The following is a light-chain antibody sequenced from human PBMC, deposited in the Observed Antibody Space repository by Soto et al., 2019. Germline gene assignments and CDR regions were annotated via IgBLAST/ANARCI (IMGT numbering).Light chain of an antibody. J-gene: IGLJ1*01. CDR1: SSDVGGYNY. Sequence: QSVLTQPASVSGSPGQSITISCTGTSSDVGGYNYVSWYQQHPDKAPKLMIYDVSNRPSGVSDRFSGSKSGNTASLTISGLQPEDEADYYCNSYTTSSTYVFGTGTKVTVL. V-gene: IGLV2-14*03. CDR2: DVS. CDR3: NSYTTSSTYV.